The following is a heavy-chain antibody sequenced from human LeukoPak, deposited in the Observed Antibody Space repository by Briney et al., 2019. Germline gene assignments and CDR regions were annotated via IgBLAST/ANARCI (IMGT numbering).Heavy chain of an antibody. J-gene: IGHJ4*02. V-gene: IGHV1-69*13. CDR1: GGTFSSYA. D-gene: IGHD1-26*01. CDR3: ARGIQLVGLDY. Sequence: EASVKVSCKASGGTFSSYAISWVRQAPGQGLEWMGGIIPIFGTANYAQKFQGRVTITADESTSTAYMELSSQRSEDTAVYYCARGIQLVGLDYWGQGTLVTVSS. CDR2: IIPIFGTA.